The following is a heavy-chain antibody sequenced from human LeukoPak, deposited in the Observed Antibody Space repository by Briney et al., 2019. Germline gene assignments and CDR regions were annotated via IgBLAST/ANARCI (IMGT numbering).Heavy chain of an antibody. CDR3: ARVVYYSISGAFDI. CDR2: IYPTGGGT. J-gene: IGHJ3*02. V-gene: IGHV1-46*01. CDR1: GYTFTSYY. D-gene: IGHD3-10*01. Sequence: ASVKVSCKASGYTFTSYYIHWVRQAPGQGLEWMGVIYPTGGGTTYAQKFQGRVTMTRDTSTSTAYMELSSLRSEDTAVYYCARVVYYSISGAFDIWGQGTMVTVSS.